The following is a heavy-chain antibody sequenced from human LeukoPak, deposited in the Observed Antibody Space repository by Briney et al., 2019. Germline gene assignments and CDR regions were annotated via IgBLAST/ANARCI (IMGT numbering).Heavy chain of an antibody. CDR1: GFTFSSYG. CDR3: AKCYAIFGPPMGN. Sequence: GGSLRLSCAASGFTFSSYGMHWVRQAPGKGLEWVAFIRYDGSNKYYADSVKGRFTISRDNSKNTLYLQMNSLRAEDTAVYYCAKCYAIFGPPMGNWGQGTLVTASS. D-gene: IGHD3-3*01. J-gene: IGHJ4*02. CDR2: IRYDGSNK. V-gene: IGHV3-30*02.